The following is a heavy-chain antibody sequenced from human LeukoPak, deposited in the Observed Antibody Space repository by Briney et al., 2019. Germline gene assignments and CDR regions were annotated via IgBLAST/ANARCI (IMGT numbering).Heavy chain of an antibody. J-gene: IGHJ4*02. CDR3: ARGPPNWGYGY. Sequence: ASVKVSCKASGYTFTSYDFNWVRQATGQRPEWMGWMSPNSGDIGYAQKFQDRVTMTRNTSISTAYMELSSLRSDDTAVYYCARGPPNWGYGYWGPGTLVTVSS. V-gene: IGHV1-8*01. D-gene: IGHD7-27*01. CDR1: GYTFTSYD. CDR2: MSPNSGDI.